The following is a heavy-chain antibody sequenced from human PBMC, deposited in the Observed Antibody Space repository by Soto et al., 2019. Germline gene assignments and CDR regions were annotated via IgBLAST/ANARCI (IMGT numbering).Heavy chain of an antibody. Sequence: GESLKISCAASGFTFSSYAMSWVRQAPGKGLEWVSAISGSGGSTYYADSVKGRFTISRDNSKNTMYLQINSLRAEDTAVYYCAKVQNPRKGYYDSSGYRGLFDYWGQGNLVTVSS. V-gene: IGHV3-23*01. D-gene: IGHD3-22*01. J-gene: IGHJ4*02. CDR3: AKVQNPRKGYYDSSGYRGLFDY. CDR1: GFTFSSYA. CDR2: ISGSGGST.